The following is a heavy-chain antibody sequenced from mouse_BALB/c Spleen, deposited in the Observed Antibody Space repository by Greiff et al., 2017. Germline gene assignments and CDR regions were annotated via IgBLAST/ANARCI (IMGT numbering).Heavy chain of an antibody. CDR1: GFTFSSYT. D-gene: IGHD2-3*01. J-gene: IGHJ2*01. V-gene: IGHV5-9*03. Sequence: DVMLVESGGGLVKPGGSLKLSCAASGFTFSSYTMSWVRQTPEKRLEWVATISSGGGNTYYPDSVKGRFTISRDNAKNNLYLQMSSLRSEDTALYYCARSFDGYYFDYWGQGTTLTVSS. CDR3: ARSFDGYYFDY. CDR2: ISSGGGNT.